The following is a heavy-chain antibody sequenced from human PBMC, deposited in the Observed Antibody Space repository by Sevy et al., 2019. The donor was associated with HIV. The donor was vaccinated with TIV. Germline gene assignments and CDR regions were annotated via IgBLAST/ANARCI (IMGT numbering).Heavy chain of an antibody. D-gene: IGHD1-26*01. J-gene: IGHJ4*02. CDR1: GFTFSSHA. V-gene: IGHV3-23*01. CDR2: IIKSGDRT. Sequence: GESLKISCAASGFTFSSHAMSWVRQAPGKGLEWVSAIIKSGDRTYYADSVKGRFTISRDNSKNTLYLQMNSLRAEDTAVYYCAKDQPGSGWAFDYWGQGTLVTVSS. CDR3: AKDQPGSGWAFDY.